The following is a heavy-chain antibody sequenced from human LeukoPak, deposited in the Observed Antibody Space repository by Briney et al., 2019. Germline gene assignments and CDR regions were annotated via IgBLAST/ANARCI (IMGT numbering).Heavy chain of an antibody. Sequence: SVKVSCKASGGTFSSYAISWVRQAPGQGLEWMGGIVPIFGTANYAQKFQGRVTITADESTSTAYMELSSLRSEDTAVYYCARVTPYDSSGYFGDAFDIWGQGTMVTVSS. V-gene: IGHV1-69*13. J-gene: IGHJ3*02. CDR1: GGTFSSYA. CDR2: IVPIFGTA. CDR3: ARVTPYDSSGYFGDAFDI. D-gene: IGHD3-22*01.